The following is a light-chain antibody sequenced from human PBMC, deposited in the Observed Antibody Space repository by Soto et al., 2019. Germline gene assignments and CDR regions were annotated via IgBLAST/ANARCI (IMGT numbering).Light chain of an antibody. Sequence: QSVLAQPRSASGSPGQSMTISCTGTSSDVGGYNYVSWYQQHPAKAPKLIIFDVSKRPSGVPNRFSGSKSGNTASLTISGLRAEDEADYYCCSYVGRNTYVFGTGTKVT. V-gene: IGLV2-11*01. CDR1: SSDVGGYNY. J-gene: IGLJ1*01. CDR3: CSYVGRNTYV. CDR2: DVS.